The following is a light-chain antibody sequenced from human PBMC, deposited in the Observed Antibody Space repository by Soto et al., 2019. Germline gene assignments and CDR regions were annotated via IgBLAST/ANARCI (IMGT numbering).Light chain of an antibody. CDR3: SSARSYIHVV. V-gene: IGLV2-23*02. CDR1: SSYVGSDNL. J-gene: IGLJ2*01. Sequence: QSVLTQPASVSGSPGQSITISCTGTSSYVGSDNLVSWFQQHPGKAPKLMIYEVNKRPSGVSNRFSGSKSGKTASLTISGLQAADEADYYCSSARSYIHVVFGGGTKLTVL. CDR2: EVN.